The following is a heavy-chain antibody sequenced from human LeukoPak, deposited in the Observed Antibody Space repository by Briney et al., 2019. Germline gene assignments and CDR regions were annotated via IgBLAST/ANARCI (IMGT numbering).Heavy chain of an antibody. V-gene: IGHV3-23*01. Sequence: GGSLRLSCAASGFTFSSYGMSWVRQAPGKGLEWVSAISGSGGSTYYADSVKGRFTISRDNSKNTLYLQMNSLRAEDTAVYYRANIRGATRSEFDYWGQGTLVTVSS. D-gene: IGHD1-26*01. J-gene: IGHJ4*02. CDR3: ANIRGATRSEFDY. CDR1: GFTFSSYG. CDR2: ISGSGGST.